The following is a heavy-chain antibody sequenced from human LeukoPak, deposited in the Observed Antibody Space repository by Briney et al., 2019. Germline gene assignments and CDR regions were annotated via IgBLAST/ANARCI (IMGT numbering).Heavy chain of an antibody. CDR1: AFAFSSYY. D-gene: IGHD6-25*01. J-gene: IGHJ3*01. CDR2: VNPDGSNT. CDR3: ARDDSGPQAFDL. V-gene: IGHV3-74*01. Sequence: GGSLRLSCEASAFAFSSYYMHWVRQAPGEGLVWVSYVNPDGSNTNYADSVKGRFTISRDNAKNTLYLQMYSLRAEDTAMYYCARDDSGPQAFDLWGQGTMVTVSS.